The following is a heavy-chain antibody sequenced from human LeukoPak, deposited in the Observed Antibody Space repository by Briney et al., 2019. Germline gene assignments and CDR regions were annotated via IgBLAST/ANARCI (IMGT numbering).Heavy chain of an antibody. CDR3: ARGGSWAPLDV. CDR2: IRNKANSYST. V-gene: IGHV3-72*01. Sequence: GGSLRLSCAASGFTFSDHYMGWVRQAPGKGLEWVGRIRNKANSYSTEYAASVKGRLTISRDDSKNSVYLQMNSLKTEDTAVYCCARGGSWAPLDVWGQGTTVTVSS. J-gene: IGHJ6*02. CDR1: GFTFSDHY. D-gene: IGHD3-16*01.